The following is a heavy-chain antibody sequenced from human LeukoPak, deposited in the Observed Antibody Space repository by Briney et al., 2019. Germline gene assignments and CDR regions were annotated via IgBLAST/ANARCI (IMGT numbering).Heavy chain of an antibody. CDR2: IYYSGST. V-gene: IGHV4-39*07. Sequence: SETLSLTCTVSGGSISSSSYYWGWIRQPPGKGLEWIGSIYYSGSTYYNPSLKSRVTISVVTSKNQFSLKLSSVTAADTAVYYCAREVKWELPHDAFDIWGQGTMVTVSS. CDR3: AREVKWELPHDAFDI. J-gene: IGHJ3*02. D-gene: IGHD1-26*01. CDR1: GGSISSSSYY.